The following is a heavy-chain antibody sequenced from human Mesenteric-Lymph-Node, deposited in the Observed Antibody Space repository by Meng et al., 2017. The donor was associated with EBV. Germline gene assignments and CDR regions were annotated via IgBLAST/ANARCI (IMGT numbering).Heavy chain of an antibody. CDR1: GGSFGGYF. Sequence: QVTLQQWGAGLLQPSETLSLTCGVSGGSFGGYFWSWIRQPPGKGLEWIGEINRVGSTNYNPSLKSRLTMSVDTSKNHFSLKLTSVTAADTAVYYCVRCGAVTLVQGGPDHWGQGTLVTVSS. J-gene: IGHJ4*02. CDR3: VRCGAVTLVQGGPDH. CDR2: INRVGST. V-gene: IGHV4-34*01. D-gene: IGHD3-10*01.